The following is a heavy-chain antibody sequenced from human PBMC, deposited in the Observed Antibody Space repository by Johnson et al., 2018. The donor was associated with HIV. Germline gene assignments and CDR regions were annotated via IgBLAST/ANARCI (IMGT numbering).Heavy chain of an antibody. CDR1: GFTFRSYG. J-gene: IGHJ3*02. CDR3: ARASKVLSSGWSRGAFDI. D-gene: IGHD6-19*01. CDR2: IRYDGSNK. V-gene: IGHV3-30*02. Sequence: QVQLVESGGGVVQPGGSLRLSCAVSGFTFRSYGMHWVRQAPGKGLEWVAFIRYDGSNKYYADSVKGRFTISRDNSKNTLYLQMNSLRAGDTAVYYCARASKVLSSGWSRGAFDIWGQGTMVTVSS.